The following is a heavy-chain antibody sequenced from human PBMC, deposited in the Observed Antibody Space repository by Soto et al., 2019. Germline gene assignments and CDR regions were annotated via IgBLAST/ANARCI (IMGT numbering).Heavy chain of an antibody. J-gene: IGHJ3*02. V-gene: IGHV4-34*01. CDR3: ARRHYYDSRGSGAFDI. CDR1: GGSFSGYY. Sequence: LSLTCAVYGGSFSGYYWSWIRQPPGKGLEWIGEINHSGSTNYNPSPKSRVTISVDTSKNQFSLKLSSVTAADTAVYYCARRHYYDSRGSGAFDIWGQGTMVTVSS. CDR2: INHSGST. D-gene: IGHD3-22*01.